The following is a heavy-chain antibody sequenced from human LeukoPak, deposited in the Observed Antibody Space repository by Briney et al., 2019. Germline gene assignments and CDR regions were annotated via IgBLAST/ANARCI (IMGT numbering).Heavy chain of an antibody. V-gene: IGHV4-59*01. CDR2: IYYSGST. CDR3: ARGAAAGLDAFDI. Sequence: PSETLSLTCAVSGGPLTSYYWSWIRQPPGKGLEWIGYIYYSGSTNYNPSLKSRVTISVDTSKNQFSLKLSSVTAADTAVYYCARGAAAGLDAFDIWGQGTMVTVSS. CDR1: GGPLTSYY. D-gene: IGHD6-13*01. J-gene: IGHJ3*02.